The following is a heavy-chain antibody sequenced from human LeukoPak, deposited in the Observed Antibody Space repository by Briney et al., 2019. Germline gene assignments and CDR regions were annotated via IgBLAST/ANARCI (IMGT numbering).Heavy chain of an antibody. J-gene: IGHJ4*02. CDR2: IYHSGST. CDR3: AKCPDYYDTNGYYWGNFDY. D-gene: IGHD3-22*01. Sequence: PSETLSLTCAVSGGSISSSNWWSWVRQPPGKGLEWIGEIYHSGSTNYNPSLKSRVTISVDKSKNQFSLKLSSVTAADTAVYYCAKCPDYYDTNGYYWGNFDYWGQGALVTVSS. V-gene: IGHV4-4*02. CDR1: GGSISSSNW.